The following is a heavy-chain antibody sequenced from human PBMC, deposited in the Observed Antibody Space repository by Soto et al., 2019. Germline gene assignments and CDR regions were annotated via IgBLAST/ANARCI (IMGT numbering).Heavy chain of an antibody. J-gene: IGHJ5*02. D-gene: IGHD2-15*01. CDR1: GGSISSSNW. V-gene: IGHV4-4*02. Sequence: SETLSLTCAVSGGSISSSNWWSWVRQPPGKGLEWIGEIYHSGSTNYNPSLKSRVTISVDKSKNQFSLKLSSVTAADTAVYYCARVQYCSGGSCYSSSWFDPWGQGTLVTVSS. CDR3: ARVQYCSGGSCYSSSWFDP. CDR2: IYHSGST.